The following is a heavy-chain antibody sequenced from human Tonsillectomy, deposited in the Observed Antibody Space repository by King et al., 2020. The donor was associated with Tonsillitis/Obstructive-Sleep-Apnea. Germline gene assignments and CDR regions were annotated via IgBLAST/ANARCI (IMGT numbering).Heavy chain of an antibody. V-gene: IGHV3-30*01. CDR2: ISYDGSNK. Sequence: VQLVESGGGVVQPGRSLRLSCAASGFTFSSYAMHWVRQAPGKGLEWVAVISYDGSNKYYADSVKGRFTISRDNSKNTLYLQMNSLRAEDTAVYYCARDGCTGGGYYRSESYYFVYWGQGTLVTVSP. D-gene: IGHD2-8*02. CDR1: GFTFSSYA. CDR3: ARDGCTGGGYYRSESYYFVY. J-gene: IGHJ4*02.